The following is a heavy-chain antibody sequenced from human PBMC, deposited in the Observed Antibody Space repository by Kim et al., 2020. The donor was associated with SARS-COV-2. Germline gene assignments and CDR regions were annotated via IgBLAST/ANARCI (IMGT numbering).Heavy chain of an antibody. CDR3: TKETIRGGISPGRDYYGMDV. CDR1: GFTFGDYA. Sequence: GGSLRLSCAASGFTFGDYAMNWVRQSPGKGLEWVSGITWDSRSLDYADSVKGRFTISRDNARNSLFLQMNSLRPEDTALYYCTKETIRGGISPGRDYYGMDVWGQGTTVTVSS. D-gene: IGHD3-10*01. J-gene: IGHJ6*02. CDR2: ITWDSRSL. V-gene: IGHV3-9*01.